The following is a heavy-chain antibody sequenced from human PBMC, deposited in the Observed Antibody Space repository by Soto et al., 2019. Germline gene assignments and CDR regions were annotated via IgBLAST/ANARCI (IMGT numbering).Heavy chain of an antibody. V-gene: IGHV1-3*01. Sequence: GASVKVSCKASGYTFTSYAMHWVRQAPGQRLEWMGWINAGNGNTKYSQKFQGRVTITRDTSASTAYMELSSLRSEDTAVYYCARYYYDSSGLNWFDPWGQGTLVTVSS. D-gene: IGHD3-22*01. CDR2: INAGNGNT. CDR3: ARYYYDSSGLNWFDP. J-gene: IGHJ5*02. CDR1: GYTFTSYA.